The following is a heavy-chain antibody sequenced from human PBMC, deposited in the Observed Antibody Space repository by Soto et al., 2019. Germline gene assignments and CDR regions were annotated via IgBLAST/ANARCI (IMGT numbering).Heavy chain of an antibody. CDR1: GGTFSSYA. Sequence: QVQLVQSGAEVKKPGSSVKVSCKASGGTFSSYAISWVRQAPGQGLEWMGGIIPIFGTANYAQKFQGRVTITADESMSTAYMELSSLRSEDTAVYYCARDPGCSGGSCHPYYYGMDVWGQGTTVTVSS. V-gene: IGHV1-69*01. CDR3: ARDPGCSGGSCHPYYYGMDV. CDR2: IIPIFGTA. D-gene: IGHD2-15*01. J-gene: IGHJ6*02.